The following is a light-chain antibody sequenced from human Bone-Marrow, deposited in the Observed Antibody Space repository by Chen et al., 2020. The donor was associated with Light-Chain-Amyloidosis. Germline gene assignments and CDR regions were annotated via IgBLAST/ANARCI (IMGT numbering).Light chain of an antibody. J-gene: IGLJ2*01. CDR3: QSADSSGTYEVI. CDR2: RDT. CDR1: DLPTKY. Sequence: SHELTQPPSVSVSPGQTARITCSGDDLPTKYAYWYQQKPGQAPVLVIHRDTERPSGISERFSGSSSGTTATLTISGAQAEDEADYHCQSADSSGTYEVIFGGGTKLTVL. V-gene: IGLV3-25*03.